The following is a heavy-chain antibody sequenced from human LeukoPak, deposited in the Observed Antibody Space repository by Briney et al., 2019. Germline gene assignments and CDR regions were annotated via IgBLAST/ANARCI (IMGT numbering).Heavy chain of an antibody. V-gene: IGHV1-46*01. CDR1: GYTFTSYY. CDR2: INPSGGST. Sequence: ASVKVSCKASGYTFTSYYMHWVRQAPGQGLEWMGIINPSGGSTSYAQKFQGRVTMTRDMSTSTDYMELSSLRSEDTAVYYCARVARHDYTYYPGGNYFDYWGHGTLVTVSS. J-gene: IGHJ4*01. CDR3: ARVARHDYTYYPGGNYFDY. D-gene: IGHD4-11*01.